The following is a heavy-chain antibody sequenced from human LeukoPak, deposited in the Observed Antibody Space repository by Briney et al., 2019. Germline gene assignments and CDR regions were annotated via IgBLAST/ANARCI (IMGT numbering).Heavy chain of an antibody. CDR3: TTGMGYGTSWYFDP. CDR1: GFTFDHAW. Sequence: GGSLRLSCEASGFTFDHAWMTWVRQAPGKGLEWVGRIKSKTDGGTTDYAAPVKGRFTISRDDSKSTLYLQMSSLKTEDTAVYYCTTGMGYGTSWYFDPWGQGTQVTVSS. V-gene: IGHV3-15*01. D-gene: IGHD6-13*01. CDR2: IKSKTDGGTT. J-gene: IGHJ5*02.